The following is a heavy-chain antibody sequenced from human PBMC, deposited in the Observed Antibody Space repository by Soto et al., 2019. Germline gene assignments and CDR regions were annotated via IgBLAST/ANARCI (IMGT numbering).Heavy chain of an antibody. CDR1: GGSINSSSYS. Sequence: PSETLSLTSTVSGGSINSSSYSWGWIRQPPGKGLEWIGSIYYSGSTYYNPSLKSRVPISVDTSKNQFSLKLSSVTAADTAVYYCAGIRYCSGGSCYSPTYYYYYYYMDVWGKGTTVTGSS. V-gene: IGHV4-39*01. J-gene: IGHJ6*03. CDR2: IYYSGST. CDR3: AGIRYCSGGSCYSPTYYYYYYYMDV. D-gene: IGHD2-15*01.